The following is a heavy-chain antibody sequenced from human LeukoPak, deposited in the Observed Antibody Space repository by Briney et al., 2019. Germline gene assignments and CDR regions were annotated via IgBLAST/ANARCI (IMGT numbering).Heavy chain of an antibody. CDR1: GYTFTSYD. CDR3: ARRQITMVRGPNYYYYYYMDV. Sequence: ASVKVSCKPSGYTFTSYDINWVRQATGQGLEWMGWMNPNSVNTGYAQKFQGRVTMTRNTSISTAYMELSSLRSEDTAVYYCARRQITMVRGPNYYYYYYMDVWGKGTTVTISS. V-gene: IGHV1-8*01. J-gene: IGHJ6*03. D-gene: IGHD3-10*01. CDR2: MNPNSVNT.